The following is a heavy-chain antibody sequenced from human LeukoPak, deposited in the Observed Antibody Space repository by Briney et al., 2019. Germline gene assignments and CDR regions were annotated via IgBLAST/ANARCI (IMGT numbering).Heavy chain of an antibody. Sequence: SGGSLRLSCAASGFTFDDYAMHWVRQAPGKGLEWVSGISWNSGSIGYADSVKGRFTISRDNAKNSLYLQMNSLRAEDTALYYCAKGLLGYDSSGYYGDYWGQGTLVTVSS. CDR1: GFTFDDYA. V-gene: IGHV3-9*01. J-gene: IGHJ4*02. CDR2: ISWNSGSI. CDR3: AKGLLGYDSSGYYGDY. D-gene: IGHD3-22*01.